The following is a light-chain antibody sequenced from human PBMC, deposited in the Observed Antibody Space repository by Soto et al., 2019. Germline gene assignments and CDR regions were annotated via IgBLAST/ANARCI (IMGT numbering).Light chain of an antibody. V-gene: IGKV3D-15*01. Sequence: EMVVTQSPATLSVSPGERVTLSCRTSQDVSSKLAWYQQKPGQPPSLLIYDASTRATGTPARFSGSGSGTEFTLAVSSLQSEDYALYFCEQYFCWPLTFAGGTKVEIK. CDR1: QDVSSK. CDR2: DAS. J-gene: IGKJ4*01. CDR3: EQYFCWPLT.